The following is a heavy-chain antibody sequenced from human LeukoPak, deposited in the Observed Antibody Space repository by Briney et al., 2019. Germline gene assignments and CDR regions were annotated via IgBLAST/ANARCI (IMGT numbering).Heavy chain of an antibody. Sequence: GSLRLSCVASGFTFTSYAMNWVRQAPGKGLEWVSGISGFGGSTYYAPSVKGRLTISRDNFGNMLYLHLDSLRVEDTAIYYCARRSGSSWSSFDYWGQGALVTVSS. V-gene: IGHV3-23*01. J-gene: IGHJ4*02. CDR3: ARRSGSSWSSFDY. CDR1: GFTFTSYA. CDR2: ISGFGGST. D-gene: IGHD6-13*01.